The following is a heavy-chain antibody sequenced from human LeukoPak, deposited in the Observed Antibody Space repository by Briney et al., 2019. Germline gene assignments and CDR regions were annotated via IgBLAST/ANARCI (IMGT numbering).Heavy chain of an antibody. V-gene: IGHV4-39*07. CDR1: GGSISSSSYY. D-gene: IGHD6-19*01. CDR3: ARDVAQWQPLGYYYYMDV. Sequence: SETLSLTCTVSGGSISSSSYYWGWIRQPPGKGLEWIGSIYYSGSTYYNPSLKSRVTISVDTSKNQFSLKLSSVTAADTAVYYCARDVAQWQPLGYYYYMDVWGKGTTVTISS. J-gene: IGHJ6*03. CDR2: IYYSGST.